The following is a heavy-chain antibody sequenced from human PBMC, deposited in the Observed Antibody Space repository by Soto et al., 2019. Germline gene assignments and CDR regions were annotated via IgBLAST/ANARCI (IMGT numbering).Heavy chain of an antibody. V-gene: IGHV3-30-3*01. CDR1: GFTFSSYA. CDR3: ARETSGSYSVGAFDI. J-gene: IGHJ3*02. Sequence: QVQLVESGGGVVQPGRSLRLSCAASGFTFSSYAMHWVRQAPGKGLEWVAVISYDGSNKYYADSVKGRFTISRDNSKNTMYLQMNSLRAEDTAVYYCARETSGSYSVGAFDIWGQGTMVTVSS. D-gene: IGHD1-26*01. CDR2: ISYDGSNK.